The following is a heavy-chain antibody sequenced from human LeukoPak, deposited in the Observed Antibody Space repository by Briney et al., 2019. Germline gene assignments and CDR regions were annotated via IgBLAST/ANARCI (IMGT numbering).Heavy chain of an antibody. Sequence: GGSLRLSCAASGFTFSSYGMSWVRQAPGKGLEWVSAISGSGGSTYYADSVKGRFTISRDNSKNTLYLQMNSLRGEDTAVYYCARDRGPFTVTPAFDYWGQGTLVTVSS. CDR1: GFTFSSYG. CDR3: ARDRGPFTVTPAFDY. CDR2: ISGSGGST. V-gene: IGHV3-23*01. J-gene: IGHJ4*02. D-gene: IGHD4-17*01.